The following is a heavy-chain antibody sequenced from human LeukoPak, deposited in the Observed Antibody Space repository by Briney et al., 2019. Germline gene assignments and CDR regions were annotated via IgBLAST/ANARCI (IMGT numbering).Heavy chain of an antibody. J-gene: IGHJ6*02. CDR1: GFTFGSQA. Sequence: PGGSLRLSCAASGFTFGSQAMSWVRQAPGKGLEWVSVIGGSGSITSYRDSVKGRFTISRDNSKNTMYLQMNSLRAEDTAVYYYAKDGGPRGYSYGYPSYYGMDVWGQGTTVTVSS. CDR2: IGGSGSIT. D-gene: IGHD5-18*01. CDR3: AKDGGPRGYSYGYPSYYGMDV. V-gene: IGHV3-23*01.